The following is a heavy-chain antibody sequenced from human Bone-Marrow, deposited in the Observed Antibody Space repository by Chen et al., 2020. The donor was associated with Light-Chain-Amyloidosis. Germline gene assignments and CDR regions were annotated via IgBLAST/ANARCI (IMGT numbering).Heavy chain of an antibody. D-gene: IGHD5-12*01. V-gene: IGHV5-51*01. CDR3: ARRRDGYNFDY. Sequence: EVQLAQSGPEVKEHGESLQISCTGSGYNFPNYWIGWVRQMPGKGLEWMGVIYPDDSDARYSPSFEGQVTISADKSITTAYLQWRSLKASDTAMYYCARRRDGYNFDYWGQGTLVTVSS. CDR2: IYPDDSDA. J-gene: IGHJ4*02. CDR1: GYNFPNYW.